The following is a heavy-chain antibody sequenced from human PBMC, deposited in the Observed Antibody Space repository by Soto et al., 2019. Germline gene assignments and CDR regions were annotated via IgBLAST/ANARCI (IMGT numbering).Heavy chain of an antibody. V-gene: IGHV4-34*01. CDR1: GGSFSGYY. D-gene: IGHD2-15*01. CDR2: INHSGST. J-gene: IGHJ3*02. CDR3: ARGMVVAAFSAFDI. Sequence: SETLSLTCAVYGGSFSGYYWSWIRQPPGKGLEWIGEINHSGSTNYNPSLKSRVTISVDTSKNQFSLKLSSVTAADTAVYYCARGMVVAAFSAFDIWGQGTMVTVSS.